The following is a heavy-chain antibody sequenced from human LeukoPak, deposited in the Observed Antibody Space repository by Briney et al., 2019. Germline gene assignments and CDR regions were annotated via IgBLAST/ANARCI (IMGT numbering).Heavy chain of an antibody. CDR3: ARWGGKTYYYGMDV. V-gene: IGHV1-2*04. CDR2: INPNSGGT. J-gene: IGHJ6*02. CDR1: GYTFTGYY. Sequence: GASVKVSCKASGYTFTGYYMHWVRQAPGQGLEWMGWINPNSGGTNYAQKFQGWVTMTRDTSISTAHMELSRLRSDDTAVYYCARWGGKTYYYGMDVWGQGTTVTVSS. D-gene: IGHD4-23*01.